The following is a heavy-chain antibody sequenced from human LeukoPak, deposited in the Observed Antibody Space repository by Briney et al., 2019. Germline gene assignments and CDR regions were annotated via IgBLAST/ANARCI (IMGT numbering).Heavy chain of an antibody. CDR3: ARERGIVGPTDAFDI. V-gene: IGHV3-33*01. J-gene: IGHJ3*02. CDR1: GFTFSSYG. CDR2: IWYDGSNK. Sequence: PGGSLRLSCAASGFTFSSYGMHWVRQAPGKGLEWVAVIWYDGSNKYYADSVKGRFTISRDNSKNTLYLQMNSLRAEDTAVYYCARERGIVGPTDAFDIWGQGTMVTVSS. D-gene: IGHD1-26*01.